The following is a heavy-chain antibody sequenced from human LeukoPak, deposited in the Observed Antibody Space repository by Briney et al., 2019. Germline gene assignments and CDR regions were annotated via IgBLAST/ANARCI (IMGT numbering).Heavy chain of an antibody. CDR3: AREGLRLGELSLFDY. Sequence: ASVKVSCKASGYTFTSYGISWVRQAPGQGLEWMGWISAYNGNTNYAQKLQGRVTMTTDTSTSTAYMELRSLRSDDTAVYYCAREGLRLGELSLFDYWGQGTLVTVSS. D-gene: IGHD3-16*02. V-gene: IGHV1-18*01. CDR1: GYTFTSYG. CDR2: ISAYNGNT. J-gene: IGHJ4*02.